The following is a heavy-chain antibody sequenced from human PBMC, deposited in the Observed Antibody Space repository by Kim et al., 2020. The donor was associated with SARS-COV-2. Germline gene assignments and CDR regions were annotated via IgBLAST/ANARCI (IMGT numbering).Heavy chain of an antibody. Sequence: AGSVKGRFTISSDNSKNTLYLQMNSLRAEDTAVYYCARDGAGIVGATSPDYWGQGTLVTVSS. D-gene: IGHD1-26*01. CDR3: ARDGAGIVGATSPDY. V-gene: IGHV3-30*01. J-gene: IGHJ4*02.